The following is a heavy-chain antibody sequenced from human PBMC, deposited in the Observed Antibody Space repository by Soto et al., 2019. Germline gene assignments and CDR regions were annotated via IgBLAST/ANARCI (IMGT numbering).Heavy chain of an antibody. D-gene: IGHD3-10*02. CDR1: AGSISSGDYY. CDR3: ARVVVDDGLFGWFDP. J-gene: IGHJ5*02. V-gene: IGHV4-30-4*01. Sequence: SETLSLTCTVSAGSISSGDYYWSWIRQPPGKGLEWIGYIYYSGSTYYNPSLKSRVTISVDTSKNQFSLKLSSVTAADTAVYYCARVVVDDGLFGWFDPWGQGTLVTVSS. CDR2: IYYSGST.